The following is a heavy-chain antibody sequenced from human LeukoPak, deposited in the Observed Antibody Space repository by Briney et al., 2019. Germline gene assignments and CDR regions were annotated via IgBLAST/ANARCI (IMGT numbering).Heavy chain of an antibody. V-gene: IGHV3-23*01. CDR2: ISGSGGST. CDR1: GFTFSSYA. Sequence: AGGSLRLSCAASGFTFSSYAMSWVRQAPGKGLEWVSAISGSGGSTYYADSVEGRFTISRDNSKNTLYLQMNSLRAEDTAVYYCAKRSAIRVGEHQLLSGWGQGTLVTVSS. CDR3: AKRSAIRVGEHQLLSG. J-gene: IGHJ4*02. D-gene: IGHD2-2*01.